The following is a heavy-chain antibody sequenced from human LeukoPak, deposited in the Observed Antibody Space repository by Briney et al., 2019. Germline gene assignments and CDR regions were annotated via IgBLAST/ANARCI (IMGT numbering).Heavy chain of an antibody. CDR1: GYTFTSYD. V-gene: IGHV1-8*03. J-gene: IGHJ4*02. CDR2: MNPNSGNT. CDR3: ARETRIAAAGQGY. D-gene: IGHD6-13*01. Sequence: ASVKVSCKASGYTFTSYDINWVRQATGQGLEWMGWMNPNSGNTGYAQKFQGRVTITRNTSISTAYMELSSLRSEDTAVYYCARETRIAAAGQGYWGQGTLVTVSS.